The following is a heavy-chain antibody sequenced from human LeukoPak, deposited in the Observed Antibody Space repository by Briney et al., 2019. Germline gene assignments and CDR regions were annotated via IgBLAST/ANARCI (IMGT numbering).Heavy chain of an antibody. D-gene: IGHD6-13*01. V-gene: IGHV1-2*02. CDR2: INPNSGGT. Sequence: ASVKVSCKASGYTFTGYYMHWVRQAPGQGLEWMGWINPNSGGTNYAQKFQGRVTMTRDTSISAAYMELSRLRSDDTAVYYCARAYSSSWSYYYYGMDVWGQGTTVTVSS. CDR1: GYTFTGYY. J-gene: IGHJ6*02. CDR3: ARAYSSSWSYYYYGMDV.